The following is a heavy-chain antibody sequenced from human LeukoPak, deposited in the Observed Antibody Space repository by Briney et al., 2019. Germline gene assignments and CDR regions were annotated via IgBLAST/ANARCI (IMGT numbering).Heavy chain of an antibody. Sequence: SETLSLTCTVSGGSISSGGYYCSWIRQPPGKGLEWIGEINHSGSTNYNPSLKSRVTISVDTSKNQFSLKLSSVTAADTAVYYCATGQVRLDNWGQGTLVTVSS. V-gene: IGHV4-39*07. J-gene: IGHJ4*02. D-gene: IGHD3-10*01. CDR3: ATGQVRLDN. CDR2: INHSGST. CDR1: GGSISSGGYY.